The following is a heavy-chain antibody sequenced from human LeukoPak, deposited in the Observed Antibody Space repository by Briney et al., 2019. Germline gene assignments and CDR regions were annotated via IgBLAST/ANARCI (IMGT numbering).Heavy chain of an antibody. CDR1: GFTFSNFA. D-gene: IGHD4-17*01. V-gene: IGHV3-23*01. CDR2: IRGSGDGT. J-gene: IGHJ3*02. Sequence: GGSLRLSCAASGFTFSNFAMTWVRQAPGKGLEWVSSIRGSGDGTYYADSVKGRLTISRDNSKNTLYLQMNYVRDEDTAVYYCAQDPNGDYIGAFDIWGQGTMVTVSS. CDR3: AQDPNGDYIGAFDI.